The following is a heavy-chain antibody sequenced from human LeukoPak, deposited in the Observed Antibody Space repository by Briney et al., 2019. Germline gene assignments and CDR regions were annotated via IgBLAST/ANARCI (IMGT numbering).Heavy chain of an antibody. D-gene: IGHD2-15*01. V-gene: IGHV3-30*03. CDR3: ARVHCSGGRCHGEVFDY. Sequence: GRSLRLSCAASGFTFSGYGMHWVRQAPGKGLEWVAVISYDGSNKYYADSVKGRFTISRDNSKNTLYLQMNSLRAEDTAVYYCARVHCSGGRCHGEVFDYWGQGTLVTVSS. CDR1: GFTFSGYG. J-gene: IGHJ4*02. CDR2: ISYDGSNK.